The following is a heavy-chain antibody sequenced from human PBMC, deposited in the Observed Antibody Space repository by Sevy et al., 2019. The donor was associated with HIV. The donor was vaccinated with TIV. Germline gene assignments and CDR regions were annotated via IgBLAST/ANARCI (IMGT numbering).Heavy chain of an antibody. CDR1: GFTFSNYA. J-gene: IGHJ6*02. Sequence: GGSLRLSCAASGFTFSNYAMHWVRQAPGKGLEWVAVISYDGSNKYYADSVRGRFTISRDSSMNTLYLQMNSLRPEDTAVYYCARDLEVYGGWEQTSQGMDVWGQGTTVTVSS. CDR3: ARDLEVYGGWEQTSQGMDV. CDR2: ISYDGSNK. V-gene: IGHV3-30-3*01. D-gene: IGHD1-26*01.